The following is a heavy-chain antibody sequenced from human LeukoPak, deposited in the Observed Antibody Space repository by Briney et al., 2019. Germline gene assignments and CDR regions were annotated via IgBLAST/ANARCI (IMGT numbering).Heavy chain of an antibody. V-gene: IGHV3-48*03. CDR2: ISSSGSTI. J-gene: IGHJ4*02. CDR3: ARDGGKAAAGGFLDHNFDY. D-gene: IGHD6-13*01. Sequence: GGSLRLSCAASGFTFSSYEMNWVRQAPGKGLEWVSYISSSGSTIYYADSAKGRFTISRDNAKNSLYLQMNSLRAEDTAVYYCARDGGKAAAGGFLDHNFDYWGQGTLVTVSS. CDR1: GFTFSSYE.